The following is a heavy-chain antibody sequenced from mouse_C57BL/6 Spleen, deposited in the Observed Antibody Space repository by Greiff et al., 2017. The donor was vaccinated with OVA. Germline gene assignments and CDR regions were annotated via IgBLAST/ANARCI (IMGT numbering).Heavy chain of an antibody. D-gene: IGHD1-1*01. CDR3: ACSDGSSYYAMDY. Sequence: QVQLQQPGAELVKPGASVKLSCKASGYTFTSYWMHWVKQRPGQGLEWIGMIHPTSGSTNYNEKFKSKATLTVDKSSSTAYMQLSSLTSEDSAVYYCACSDGSSYYAMDYWGQGTTVTVSS. J-gene: IGHJ4*01. CDR2: IHPTSGST. CDR1: GYTFTSYW. V-gene: IGHV1-64*01.